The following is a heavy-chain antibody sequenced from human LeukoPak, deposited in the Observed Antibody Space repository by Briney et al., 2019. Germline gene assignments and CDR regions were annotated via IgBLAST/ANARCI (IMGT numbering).Heavy chain of an antibody. V-gene: IGHV3-30*03. J-gene: IGHJ4*02. Sequence: GGSLRLSCAASGFTFSSYGMNWVRQAPGKGLEWVAIISYDGTNKYYADSVKGRFTISRDNPKNTLYLQMNSLRAEDTAMYYCARDGRSDWDFDYWGQGTLVTVSS. CDR3: ARDGRSDWDFDY. CDR2: ISYDGTNK. CDR1: GFTFSSYG. D-gene: IGHD2-21*01.